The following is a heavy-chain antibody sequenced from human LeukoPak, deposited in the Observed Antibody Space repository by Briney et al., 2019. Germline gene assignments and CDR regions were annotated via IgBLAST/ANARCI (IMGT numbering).Heavy chain of an antibody. D-gene: IGHD2-15*01. Sequence: GGSPRLSCAASGFTFDDYAMHWVRQAPGKGLEWVSGISWNSGSIGYADSVKGRFTISRDNAKNSLYLQMNSLRAEDTALYYCAREGTDLGYCSGGSCYRAAFDIWGQGTMVTVSS. CDR2: ISWNSGSI. CDR3: AREGTDLGYCSGGSCYRAAFDI. CDR1: GFTFDDYA. J-gene: IGHJ3*02. V-gene: IGHV3-9*01.